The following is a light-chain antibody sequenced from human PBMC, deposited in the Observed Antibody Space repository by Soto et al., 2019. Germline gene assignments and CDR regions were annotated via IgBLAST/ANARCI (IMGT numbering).Light chain of an antibody. CDR2: DSS. J-gene: IGKJ4*01. V-gene: IGKV1-39*01. CDR1: QTISDY. Sequence: DIQMTQSPPSLSASVGDRVTITCRASQTISDYLHWYQQKPGKAPTLLIYDSSSLQTGVPPRFSGSGSGTEFTFTISSLQPEDFGTYYCQQTYDSLVSFGGGTKVDLK. CDR3: QQTYDSLVS.